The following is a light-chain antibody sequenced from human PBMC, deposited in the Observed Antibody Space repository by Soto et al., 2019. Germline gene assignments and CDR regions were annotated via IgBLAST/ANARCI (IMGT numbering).Light chain of an antibody. V-gene: IGKV3-20*01. CDR1: QSVTSSY. Sequence: ETVLTQSPGTLSLSPGERATLSCRASQSVTSSYLAWYQQKPGQAPRLLIYGASSRATGIPDRFSGSGSGTDFTITISRMEPEDFAVYYCQQYGTSLSWTFGQGTKVAIK. CDR3: QQYGTSLSWT. CDR2: GAS. J-gene: IGKJ1*01.